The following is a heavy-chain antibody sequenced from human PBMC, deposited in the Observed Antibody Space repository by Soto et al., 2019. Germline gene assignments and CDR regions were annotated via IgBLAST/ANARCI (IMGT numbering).Heavy chain of an antibody. V-gene: IGHV4-4*02. Sequence: QVQLQESGPGLVKPSETLSLTCAVSSASISDNNWWSWVRQSPQKGLEWIGEIHHGGTTNYNPSLKSRVPISMDRSQNQIFMQLNSVTAADSAIYYCARHIGVPGTRGFDYWGQGTLVTVSS. CDR1: SASISDNNW. CDR3: ARHIGVPGTRGFDY. D-gene: IGHD6-19*01. J-gene: IGHJ4*02. CDR2: IHHGGTT.